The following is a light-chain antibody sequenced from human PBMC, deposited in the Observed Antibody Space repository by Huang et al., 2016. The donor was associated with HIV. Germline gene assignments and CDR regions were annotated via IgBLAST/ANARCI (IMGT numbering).Light chain of an antibody. V-gene: IGKV1-5*01. Sequence: DIQMTQSPSTLSASVGDRGTITCRASQSISSWLAWYQQKPGKAPKLLIYDASSLESGVPSRCSGSGSGTEFTLTISSLQPDNFATYYCQQYNSYPVTFGQGTKLEIK. CDR2: DAS. CDR3: QQYNSYPVT. CDR1: QSISSW. J-gene: IGKJ2*01.